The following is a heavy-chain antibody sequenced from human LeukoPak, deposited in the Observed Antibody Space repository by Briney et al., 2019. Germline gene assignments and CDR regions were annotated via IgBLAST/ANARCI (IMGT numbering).Heavy chain of an antibody. CDR1: GFTFSSYS. V-gene: IGHV3-48*02. Sequence: GGSLRLSCAASGFTFSSYSMNWVRQAPGKGLEWVSYISSSSSTIYCADSVKGRFTISRDNAKNSLYLQMNSLRDEDTAVYYCARLGYCSSTSCYTDYWGQGTLVTVSS. J-gene: IGHJ4*02. D-gene: IGHD2-2*02. CDR3: ARLGYCSSTSCYTDY. CDR2: ISSSSSTI.